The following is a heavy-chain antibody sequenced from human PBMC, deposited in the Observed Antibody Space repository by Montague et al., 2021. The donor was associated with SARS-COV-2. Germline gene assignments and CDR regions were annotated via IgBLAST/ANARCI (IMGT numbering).Heavy chain of an antibody. Sequence: SETLSLTCAVYGGSFSGYYWSWIRQPPEKGLEWIGEINHSGSTKYNPSLKSRVTISVDASKNQFSLKLSSVTAADTVVYYCARGTTRVFTYDYDSSVDARAYWGQGTLVTVSS. CDR2: INHSGST. V-gene: IGHV4-34*01. J-gene: IGHJ4*02. D-gene: IGHD3-22*01. CDR3: ARGTTRVFTYDYDSSVDARAY. CDR1: GGSFSGYY.